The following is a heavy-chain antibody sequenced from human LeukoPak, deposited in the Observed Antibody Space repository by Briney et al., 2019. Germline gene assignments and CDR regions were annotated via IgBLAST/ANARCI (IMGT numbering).Heavy chain of an antibody. Sequence: ASVKVSCRASGYTFTGYHMHWVRQAPGQGLEWMGWINPNSGGTNYAQKFQGRVTMTRDTSISTAYMELSRLRSDDTAVYYCARERDYSNYSESWFDPWGQGTLVTVSS. CDR1: GYTFTGYH. CDR2: INPNSGGT. V-gene: IGHV1-2*02. CDR3: ARERDYSNYSESWFDP. J-gene: IGHJ5*02. D-gene: IGHD4-11*01.